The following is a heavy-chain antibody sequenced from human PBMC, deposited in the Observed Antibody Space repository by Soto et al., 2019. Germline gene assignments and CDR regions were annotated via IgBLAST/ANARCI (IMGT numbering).Heavy chain of an antibody. Sequence: GGSLRLSCAASGFTFSSYWMHWVRQAPGKGLVWVSRINSDGSSTSYADSVKGRFTISRDNAKNTPYLQMNSLRAEDTAVYYCARGPRYSDYRIWGQGTMVTVSS. CDR1: GFTFSSYW. D-gene: IGHD4-17*01. J-gene: IGHJ3*02. CDR2: INSDGSST. CDR3: ARGPRYSDYRI. V-gene: IGHV3-74*01.